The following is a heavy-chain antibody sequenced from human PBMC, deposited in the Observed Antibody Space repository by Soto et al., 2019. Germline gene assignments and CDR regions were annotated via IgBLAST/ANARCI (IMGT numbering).Heavy chain of an antibody. CDR2: ISSSGSTI. Sequence: PGGSLRLSCAASGFTFSDYYMSWIRQAPGKGLEWVSYISSSGSTIYYADSVKGRYTISRDNAKNSLYLQMNSLRAEDTAVYYCARESLRYFDWSPWQGYYFDYWGQGTLVTVSS. CDR1: GFTFSDYY. V-gene: IGHV3-11*01. D-gene: IGHD3-9*01. J-gene: IGHJ4*02. CDR3: ARESLRYFDWSPWQGYYFDY.